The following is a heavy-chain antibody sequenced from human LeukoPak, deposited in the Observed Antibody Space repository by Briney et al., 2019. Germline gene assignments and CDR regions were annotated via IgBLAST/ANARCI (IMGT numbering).Heavy chain of an antibody. CDR1: GYTFTSYD. D-gene: IGHD6-13*01. CDR3: ARGRGSRGVQLVGEFDY. Sequence: ASVKVSCKASGYTFTSYDINWVRQATGQGLEWMGWMNPNSGNTGYAQKFQGGVTMTRNTSISTAYMELSSLRSEDTAVYYCARGRGSRGVQLVGEFDYWGQGTLVTVSS. J-gene: IGHJ4*02. CDR2: MNPNSGNT. V-gene: IGHV1-8*01.